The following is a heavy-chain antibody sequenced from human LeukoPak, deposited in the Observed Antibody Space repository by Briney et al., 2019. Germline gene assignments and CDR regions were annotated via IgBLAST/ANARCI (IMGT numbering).Heavy chain of an antibody. J-gene: IGHJ4*02. Sequence: PGGSLRLSCVASGFTFNTYSMNWVRQAPGKGLEWVSYISTSGTTKYYADSLKGRFTISRDNAKNSLYLQMNSLRAEDTAVYYCARDHSDWEGVDYWGQGTLVTVSS. CDR2: ISTSGTTK. D-gene: IGHD2-21*02. CDR1: GFTFNTYS. CDR3: ARDHSDWEGVDY. V-gene: IGHV3-48*01.